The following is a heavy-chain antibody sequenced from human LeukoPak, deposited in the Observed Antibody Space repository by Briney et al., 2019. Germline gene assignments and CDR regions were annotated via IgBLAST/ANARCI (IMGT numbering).Heavy chain of an antibody. V-gene: IGHV3-23*01. CDR3: AKGAYYYDSSGYSYSDY. D-gene: IGHD3-22*01. CDR2: ISGSGGST. CDR1: GFTLSSYS. Sequence: GGSLRLSCAASGFTLSSYSMNWVRQAPGKGLEWVSAISGSGGSTYYADSVKGRFTISRDNSKNTLYLQMNSLRAEDTAVYYCAKGAYYYDSSGYSYSDYWGQGTLVTVSS. J-gene: IGHJ4*02.